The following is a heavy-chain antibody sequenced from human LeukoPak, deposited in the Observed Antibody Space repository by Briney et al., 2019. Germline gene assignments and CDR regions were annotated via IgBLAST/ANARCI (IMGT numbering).Heavy chain of an antibody. J-gene: IGHJ3*02. Sequence: GGSLRLSCAASGFIFSNYGMSWVRQAPGKGLEWVSSISSSSSYIYYADSVKGRFTISRDNAKNSLYLQMNSLRAEDTAVYYCARDQGIGIAVAGTDAFDIWGQGTMVTVSS. V-gene: IGHV3-21*01. CDR3: ARDQGIGIAVAGTDAFDI. CDR1: GFIFSNYG. D-gene: IGHD6-19*01. CDR2: ISSSSSYI.